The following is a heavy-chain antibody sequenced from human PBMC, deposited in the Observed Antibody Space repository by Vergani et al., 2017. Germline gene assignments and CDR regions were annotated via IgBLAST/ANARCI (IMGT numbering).Heavy chain of an antibody. D-gene: IGHD6-13*01. Sequence: QVQLQESGPGLVKPSETLSLTCTVSGGSISSYYWSWIRQPPGKGLEWIGYIYYSGSTNYNPSLKSRVTISVDTSKNQFSLKLSSVTAADTAVYYCARWWRSSWYFDYWGQGTLVTVSS. J-gene: IGHJ4*02. CDR2: IYYSGST. CDR1: GGSISSYY. V-gene: IGHV4-59*01. CDR3: ARWWRSSWYFDY.